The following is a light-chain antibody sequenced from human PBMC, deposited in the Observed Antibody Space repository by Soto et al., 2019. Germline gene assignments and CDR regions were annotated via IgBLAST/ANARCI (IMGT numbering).Light chain of an antibody. V-gene: IGKV3-11*01. J-gene: IGKJ1*01. CDR3: HPRRNRSAER. CDR1: QSCSSY. Sequence: EIVLTQAPATLSLSPRERATLSCRASQSCSSYLAWYQQTPGQAPMLLIYDASNSATGIPAMFSGRGSGTDLPLTVISLQPEDFAVCGSHPRRNRSAERFGRGTRVEI. CDR2: DAS.